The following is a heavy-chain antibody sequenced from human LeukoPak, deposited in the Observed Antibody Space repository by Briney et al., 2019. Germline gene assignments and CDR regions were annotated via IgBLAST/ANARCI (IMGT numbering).Heavy chain of an antibody. CDR1: GGSISSSSYY. D-gene: IGHD5-18*01. J-gene: IGHJ5*02. Sequence: SETLSLTCTVSGGSISSSSYYWGWIRQPPGKGLEWIGSIYYSGSTYYNPSLKSRVTISVDTSKNQFSLKLSSVTAADTAVYYCARVLDTAMVPDWFDPWGQGTLVTVSS. V-gene: IGHV4-39*07. CDR3: ARVLDTAMVPDWFDP. CDR2: IYYSGST.